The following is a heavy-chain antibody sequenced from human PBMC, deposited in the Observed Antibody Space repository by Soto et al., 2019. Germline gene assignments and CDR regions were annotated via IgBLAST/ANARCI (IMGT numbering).Heavy chain of an antibody. CDR3: AKIRPMVRGVITPYYFDY. CDR1: GFTFSSYA. V-gene: IGHV3-23*01. CDR2: ISGSGGST. Sequence: PGGSLRLSCASSGFTFSSYAMSWVRQAPGKGPEWVSAISGSGGSTYYADSVKGRFTISRDNSKNTLYLQMNILRAEDTAVYYCAKIRPMVRGVITPYYFDYWGQGTLVTVSS. J-gene: IGHJ4*02. D-gene: IGHD3-10*01.